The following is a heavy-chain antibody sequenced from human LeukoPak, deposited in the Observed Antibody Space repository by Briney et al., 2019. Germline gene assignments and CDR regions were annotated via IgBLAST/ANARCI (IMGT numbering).Heavy chain of an antibody. J-gene: IGHJ4*02. CDR1: GLSFDTYA. CDR3: AKDHDNGDYYYYFDS. D-gene: IGHD2-21*02. V-gene: IGHV3-23*01. CDR2: ISDTGRKR. Sequence: GGSLRLSCVASGLSFDTYAMSWVRQAPGKGLEWVSGISDTGRKRYYTDSVKGRFTISRDNSKNTLHLQMNSLRAEDTALYFCAKDHDNGDYYYYFDSWGQGTLVTVSS.